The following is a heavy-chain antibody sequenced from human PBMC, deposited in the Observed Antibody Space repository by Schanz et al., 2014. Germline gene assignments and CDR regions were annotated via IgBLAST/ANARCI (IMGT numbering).Heavy chain of an antibody. V-gene: IGHV1-46*01. CDR2: INPTGGST. Sequence: QVQLVQSGAEVKKPGASVKVSCKASGYTFISYFIHWVRQAPGQGLEWMGIINPTGGSTSYAQRFQGRVTVTRDTSTSTVYMELSRLRSEDKAVYYCARAAYGGYTSTPLRYWGQGTLVTVSS. J-gene: IGHJ4*02. CDR1: GYTFISYF. CDR3: ARAAYGGYTSTPLRY. D-gene: IGHD5-12*01.